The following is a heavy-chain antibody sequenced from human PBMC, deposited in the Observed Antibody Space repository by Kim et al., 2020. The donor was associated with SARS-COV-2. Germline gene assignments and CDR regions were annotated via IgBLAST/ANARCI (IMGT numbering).Heavy chain of an antibody. J-gene: IGHJ6*02. CDR1: GGSISSSNYY. CDR3: VRLRRNWEGGSYYGMEV. D-gene: IGHD2-15*01. CDR2: IDYSGST. Sequence: SETLSLTCTVSGGSISSSNYYWGWLRQPPGKGLEWIRRIDYSGSTYYNLSLQSRVTTSVDTSKTQFTLKLSSVTAGDTAVYYCVRLRRNWEGGSYYGMEVWGQGNTGTVSS. V-gene: IGHV4-39*01.